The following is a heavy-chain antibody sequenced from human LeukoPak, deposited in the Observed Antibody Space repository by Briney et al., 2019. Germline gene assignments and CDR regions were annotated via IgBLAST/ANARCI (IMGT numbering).Heavy chain of an antibody. D-gene: IGHD2-15*01. J-gene: IGHJ4*02. CDR3: ARDIGYCSGGSCYSDSTYYFDY. V-gene: IGHV3-21*01. CDR2: ISSSYV. CDR1: GFTFSSYS. Sequence: GGSLRLSCAASGFTFSSYSMNWVRQAPGKGLEWVSSISSSYVYYADSVKGRFTISRDNAKNSLYLQMNSLRAEDTAVYYCARDIGYCSGGSCYSDSTYYFDYWGQGTLVTVSS.